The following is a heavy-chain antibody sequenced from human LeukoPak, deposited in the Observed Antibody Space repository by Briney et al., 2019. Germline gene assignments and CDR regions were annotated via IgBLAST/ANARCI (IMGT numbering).Heavy chain of an antibody. D-gene: IGHD3-10*01. Sequence: SETPSLTCAVYGGSFSGYYWSWIRQPPGKGLEWIGEINHSGSTNYNPSLKSRVTISVDTSKNQFSLKLSSVTAADTAVYYCARSPNYKGYFDYWGQGTLVTVSS. J-gene: IGHJ4*02. CDR1: GGSFSGYY. CDR2: INHSGST. V-gene: IGHV4-34*01. CDR3: ARSPNYKGYFDY.